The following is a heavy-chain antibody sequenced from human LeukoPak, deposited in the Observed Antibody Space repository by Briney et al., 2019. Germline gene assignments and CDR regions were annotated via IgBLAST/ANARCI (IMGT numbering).Heavy chain of an antibody. CDR1: GFTVSSKY. CDR2: IYSGGST. V-gene: IGHV3-66*01. Sequence: PGGSLRLSCAASGFTVSSKYMSWVRQAPGKGLEWVSVIYSGGSTYYADSVQGRFTISRDNSKNTVYLQMNSLRAEDTAVYYCARESSGWLQLFDYWGQGTLVTVSS. CDR3: ARESSGWLQLFDY. J-gene: IGHJ4*02. D-gene: IGHD5-24*01.